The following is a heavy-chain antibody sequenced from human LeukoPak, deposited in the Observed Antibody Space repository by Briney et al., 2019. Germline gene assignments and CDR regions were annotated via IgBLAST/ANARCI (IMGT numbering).Heavy chain of an antibody. CDR2: ISGSGGST. J-gene: IGHJ5*02. CDR1: GFTFSSYA. V-gene: IGHV3-23*01. Sequence: GGSLRLSCAASGFTFSSYAMSWVRQAPGKGLEWVSAISGSGGSTYYADSVKGRFTISRDNSKNTLYLQMNSLRAEDTAVYYCAKGSPRWDGYNNNWLDPWGQGTLVTVSS. CDR3: AKGSPRWDGYNNNWLDP. D-gene: IGHD5-24*01.